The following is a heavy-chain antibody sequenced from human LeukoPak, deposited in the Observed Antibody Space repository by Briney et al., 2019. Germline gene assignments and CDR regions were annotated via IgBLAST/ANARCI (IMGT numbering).Heavy chain of an antibody. V-gene: IGHV3-33*01. J-gene: IGHJ4*02. CDR2: IWYDGSNK. CDR1: GFTFSSYG. Sequence: GGSLRLSCAASGFTFSSYGMHWVRQAPGKGLEWVAVIWYDGSNKYYADSVKGRFTISRDNSKNTLYLQMNSLRLEDTAVYYCARDRHIAAAGYYFDYWGQGTLVTVSS. CDR3: ARDRHIAAAGYYFDY. D-gene: IGHD6-25*01.